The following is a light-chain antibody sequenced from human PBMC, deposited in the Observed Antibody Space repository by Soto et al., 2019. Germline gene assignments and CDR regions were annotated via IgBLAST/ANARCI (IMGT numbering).Light chain of an antibody. V-gene: IGKV1-39*01. CDR2: AAS. CDR1: QSVHTY. J-gene: IGKJ5*01. Sequence: DIQMNQSPASLSASVGDRVTITCRASQSVHTYLNWYQQKPGKAPRLLIYAASSLPSGVPSRFSGNGSGTDFTLTISSLQPEDFATYYCQQSDRTPNTFGQGTRLEIK. CDR3: QQSDRTPNT.